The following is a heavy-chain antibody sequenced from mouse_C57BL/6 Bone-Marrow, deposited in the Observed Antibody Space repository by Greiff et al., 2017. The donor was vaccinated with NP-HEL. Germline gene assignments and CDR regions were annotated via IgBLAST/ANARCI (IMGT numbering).Heavy chain of an antibody. J-gene: IGHJ1*03. CDR2: ISYDGSN. CDR1: GYSITSGYY. Sequence: DVQLVESGPGLVKPSQSLSLTCSVTGYSITSGYYWNWIRQFPGNKLEWMGYISYDGSNNYNPSLKNRISITRDTSKNQFFLKLNSVTTEDTATYYCARDYYDYDWYFDVWGTGTTVTVSS. D-gene: IGHD2-4*01. CDR3: ARDYYDYDWYFDV. V-gene: IGHV3-6*01.